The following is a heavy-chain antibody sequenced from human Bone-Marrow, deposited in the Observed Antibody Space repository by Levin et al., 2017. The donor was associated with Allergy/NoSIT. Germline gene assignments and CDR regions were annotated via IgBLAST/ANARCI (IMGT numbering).Heavy chain of an antibody. J-gene: IGHJ6*02. V-gene: IGHV3-66*01. CDR1: GFIVSDNY. D-gene: IGHD2-21*02. CDR3: TREAVGTALNHYHFFGMDV. CDR2: ISGDGDT. Sequence: GGSLRLSCAASGFIVSDNYMNWVRQAPGKGLEWVAVISGDGDTYYGDSVKDRCTISRDTSKNTVYLQMNHLRVEDTAVYYCTREAVGTALNHYHFFGMDVWGQGTTVTV.